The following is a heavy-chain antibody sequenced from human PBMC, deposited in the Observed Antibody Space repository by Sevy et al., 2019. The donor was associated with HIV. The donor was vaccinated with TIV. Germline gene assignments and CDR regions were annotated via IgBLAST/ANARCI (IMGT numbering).Heavy chain of an antibody. Sequence: GGSLRLSCAASGLTFSTYSMNWVRQAPGKGLEWVSYISSSSSTIYYADSVKGRFTISRDNAKNSLYLQMNSLRAEDKAVYYCESPLPFYYGSGSEEFDYWGRGTLVTVSS. D-gene: IGHD3-10*01. J-gene: IGHJ4*02. CDR2: ISSSSSTI. CDR1: GLTFSTYS. V-gene: IGHV3-48*01. CDR3: ESPLPFYYGSGSEEFDY.